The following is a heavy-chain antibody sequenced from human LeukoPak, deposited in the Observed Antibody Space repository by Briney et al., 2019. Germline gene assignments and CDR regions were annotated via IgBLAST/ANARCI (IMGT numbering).Heavy chain of an antibody. CDR1: GYTFTSYY. CDR3: ARETLRFTRFDP. J-gene: IGHJ5*02. V-gene: IGHV1-46*01. D-gene: IGHD4-17*01. Sequence: GASVKVSCKASGYTFTSYYMHWVRQAPGQGLEWMGIINPSGGSTSYAQKFQGRVTMTRDTSTSTAYMELSSLRSEDTAVYYCARETLRFTRFDPWGQGTLVTVSS. CDR2: INPSGGST.